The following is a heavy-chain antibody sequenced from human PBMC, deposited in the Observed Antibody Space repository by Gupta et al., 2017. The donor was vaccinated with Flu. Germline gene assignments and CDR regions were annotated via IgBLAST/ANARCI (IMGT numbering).Heavy chain of an antibody. V-gene: IGHV3-15*01. D-gene: IGHD5-18*01. CDR1: GFTFTKAW. CDR2: IKSELDGGTT. Sequence: EVQLVESGGGLVKPGGSLGLSCAASGFTFTKAWMSWVRQAPGKGLEWVGRIKSELDGGTTNYAAPVKGRFTISRDDSKNTLYLQMSSLKIEDTAVYYCTTDALALSYSYGYENSFYYYVDVWGKGTTVTVSS. CDR3: TTDALALSYSYGYENSFYYYVDV. J-gene: IGHJ6*03.